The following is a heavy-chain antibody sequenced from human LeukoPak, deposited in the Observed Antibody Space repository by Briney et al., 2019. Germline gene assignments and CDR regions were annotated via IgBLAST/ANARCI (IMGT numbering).Heavy chain of an antibody. CDR3: ARDRGLAAAELGY. J-gene: IGHJ4*02. CDR1: GYTFTSYY. Sequence: ASVKVSCKASGYTFTSYYMRWVRQAPGQGLEWMGWINPNSGGTNYAQKFQGRVTMTRDTSISTAYMELSRLRSDDTAVYYCARDRGLAAAELGYWGQGTLVTVSS. D-gene: IGHD6-13*01. V-gene: IGHV1-2*02. CDR2: INPNSGGT.